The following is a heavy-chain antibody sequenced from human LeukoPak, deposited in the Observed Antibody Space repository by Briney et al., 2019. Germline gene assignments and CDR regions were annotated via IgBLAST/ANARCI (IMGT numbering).Heavy chain of an antibody. V-gene: IGHV3-23*01. J-gene: IGHJ4*02. CDR1: GFTFSSYA. CDR2: ISGSGGST. Sequence: GGSLRLSCAASGFTFSSYAMSWVRQAPGKGLEWVSAISGSGGSTYYADSVKGRFTISRDNSENTLYLQLNSLRAEDTAIYYCARLQGLSTFDYWGQGTLVTVSS. D-gene: IGHD5/OR15-5a*01. CDR3: ARLQGLSTFDY.